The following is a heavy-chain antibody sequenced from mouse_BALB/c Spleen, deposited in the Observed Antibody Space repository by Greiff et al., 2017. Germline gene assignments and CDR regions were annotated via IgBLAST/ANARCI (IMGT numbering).Heavy chain of an antibody. CDR3: ARGTTATFAY. D-gene: IGHD1-2*01. V-gene: IGHV3-6*02. CDR2: ISYDGSN. CDR1: GYSITSGYY. J-gene: IGHJ3*01. Sequence: EVHLVESGPGLVKPSQSLSLTCSVTGYSITSGYYWNWIRQFPGNKLEWMGYISYDGSNNYNPSLKNRISITRDTSKNQFFLKLNSVTTEDTATYYCARGTTATFAYWGQGTLVTVSA.